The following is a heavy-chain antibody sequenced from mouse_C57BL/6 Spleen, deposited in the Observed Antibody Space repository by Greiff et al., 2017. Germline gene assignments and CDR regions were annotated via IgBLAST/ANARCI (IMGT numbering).Heavy chain of an antibody. CDR3: ARKGYYGSSQPFDY. CDR1: GYTFTSYW. J-gene: IGHJ2*01. Sequence: VQLQQPGAELVKPGASVKMSCKASGYTFTSYWITWVKQRPGQGLEWIGDIYPGSGSTNYNEKFKSKATLTVDTSSSTAYMQLSSLTSEESAVYYCARKGYYGSSQPFDYGGQGTTLTVFS. CDR2: IYPGSGST. D-gene: IGHD1-1*01. V-gene: IGHV1-55*01.